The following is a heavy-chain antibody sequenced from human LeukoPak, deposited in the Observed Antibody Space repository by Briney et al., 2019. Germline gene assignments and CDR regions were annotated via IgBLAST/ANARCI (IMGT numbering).Heavy chain of an antibody. CDR3: ARAAYYDFWSGYYGPFDY. V-gene: IGHV1-2*02. Sequence: GASVKVSCKASGYTFTGYYMHWVRQAPGQGLEWMGWINPNSGGTNYAQKFQGRVTMTRDTSISTAYMELSRLRSDDTAVYYCARAAYYDFWSGYYGPFDYWGQGTLVTVPS. CDR2: INPNSGGT. D-gene: IGHD3-3*01. J-gene: IGHJ4*02. CDR1: GYTFTGYY.